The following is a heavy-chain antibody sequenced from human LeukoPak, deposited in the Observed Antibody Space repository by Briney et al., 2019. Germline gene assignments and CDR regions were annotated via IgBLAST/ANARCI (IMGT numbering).Heavy chain of an antibody. CDR3: ARGGRYDSSGYSFDY. J-gene: IGHJ4*02. V-gene: IGHV1-8*01. D-gene: IGHD3-22*01. CDR2: MNPNSGNT. Sequence: ASVTVSCKASGYTFTSYDINWVRQATGQGLEWMGWMNPNSGNTVYAQKLQGRVTMTRNTYIGTAYMELSSLRPEDTAVYYCARGGRYDSSGYSFDYWGQGTLVTVSS. CDR1: GYTFTSYD.